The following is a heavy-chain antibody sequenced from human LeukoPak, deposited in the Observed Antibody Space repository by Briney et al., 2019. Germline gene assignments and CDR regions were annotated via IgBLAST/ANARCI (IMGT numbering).Heavy chain of an antibody. CDR3: ARDGRHTAMGY. V-gene: IGHV3-7*01. J-gene: IGHJ4*02. Sequence: PGGSLRLSCAASGFTFRNYYMSWVRQAPGKGLEWVANIKQDGSETYYVDSVKGRFTISRDNAKNSLFLQMNSLRAEDTALHYCARDGRHTAMGYWGQGTLVSVSS. CDR2: IKQDGSET. D-gene: IGHD5-18*01. CDR1: GFTFRNYY.